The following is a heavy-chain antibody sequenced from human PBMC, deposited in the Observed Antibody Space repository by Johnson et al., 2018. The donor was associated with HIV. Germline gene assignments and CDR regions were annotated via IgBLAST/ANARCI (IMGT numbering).Heavy chain of an antibody. Sequence: VQLVESGGGLVKPGGSLRLSCVASGFTFSNAWMSWVRQAPGEGLEYVSAISSDGGSTYYADSVKGRFIISRDNSKNTVYLQMGSLRAEDMAVYYCASPYVYDTSVYHWGQGTMVTVSS. D-gene: IGHD3-22*01. J-gene: IGHJ3*01. CDR3: ASPYVYDTSVYH. CDR2: ISSDGGST. V-gene: IGHV3-64*07. CDR1: GFTFSNAW.